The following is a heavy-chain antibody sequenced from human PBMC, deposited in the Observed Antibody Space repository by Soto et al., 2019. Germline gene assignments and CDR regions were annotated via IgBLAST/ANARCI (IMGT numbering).Heavy chain of an antibody. J-gene: IGHJ4*02. V-gene: IGHV4-61*01. CDR3: AREAKLGTPYYFDY. D-gene: IGHD7-27*01. CDR1: GDSFSSTIYY. CDR2: IFYTGST. Sequence: SETLSLTCTVSGDSFSSTIYYWSWIRQPPGKNPEWIGYIFYTGSTNYNPSLKSRVTIPLDTSKNQFSLKLSSVTAADTAVYYCAREAKLGTPYYFDYWGQGTLVTVSS.